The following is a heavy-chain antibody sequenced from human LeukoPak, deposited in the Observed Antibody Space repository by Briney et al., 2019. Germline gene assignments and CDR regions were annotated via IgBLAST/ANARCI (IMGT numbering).Heavy chain of an antibody. Sequence: PSQTLSLTCAVSGGSISSCGYSWSWIRQPPGKGLEWIGYIYHSGSTYYNPSLKSRVTISVDRSKNQFSLKLSSVTAADTAVYYCASGRRGYFDYWGQGTLVTVSS. V-gene: IGHV4-30-2*01. J-gene: IGHJ4*02. D-gene: IGHD5-12*01. CDR1: GGSISSCGYS. CDR2: IYHSGST. CDR3: ASGRRGYFDY.